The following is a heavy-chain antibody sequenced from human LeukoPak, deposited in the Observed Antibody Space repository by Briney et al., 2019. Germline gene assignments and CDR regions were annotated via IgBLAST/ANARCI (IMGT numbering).Heavy chain of an antibody. V-gene: IGHV1-2*02. CDR1: GYTFTSYY. D-gene: IGHD3-16*02. J-gene: IGHJ4*02. CDR2: INPNSGGT. CDR3: ARSYYDYVWGSYRSPHVFDY. Sequence: GASEKVSCKASGYTFTSYYMHWVRQAPGQGLEWMGWINPNSGGTNYAQKFQGRVTMTRDTSISTAYMELSRLRSDDTAVYYCARSYYDYVWGSYRSPHVFDYWGQGTLVTVSS.